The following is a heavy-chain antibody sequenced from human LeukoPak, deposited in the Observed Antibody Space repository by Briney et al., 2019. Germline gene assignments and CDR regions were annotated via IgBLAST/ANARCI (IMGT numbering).Heavy chain of an antibody. V-gene: IGHV3-66*01. CDR1: GFTVSSNY. J-gene: IGHJ6*03. CDR2: IYSGGST. Sequence: QAGGSLRLSCAASGFTVSSNYMSWVRQAPGKGLEWVSVIYSGGSTYYADSVKGRFTISRDNSKNTLYLQMNSLRAEDTAVYYCARVVRKAIAPYYMDVWGKGTTVTVSS. CDR3: ARVVRKAIAPYYMDV. D-gene: IGHD6-13*01.